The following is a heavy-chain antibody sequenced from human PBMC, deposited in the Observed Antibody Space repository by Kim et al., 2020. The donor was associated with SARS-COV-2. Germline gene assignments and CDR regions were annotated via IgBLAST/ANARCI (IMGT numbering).Heavy chain of an antibody. CDR1: GVSISSSSC. Sequence: SETLSLTCVVSGVSISSSSCWSWVRQPPGKGLEWIGEVDHSGTTTYSVSLKSRVTISVDKSRNQFSLRLNSVSAADTAVYYCARGVSSAWTLRAWFDPGGQGILVTV. V-gene: IGHV4-4*02. D-gene: IGHD3-22*01. J-gene: IGHJ5*02. CDR3: ARGVSSAWTLRAWFDP. CDR2: VDHSGTT.